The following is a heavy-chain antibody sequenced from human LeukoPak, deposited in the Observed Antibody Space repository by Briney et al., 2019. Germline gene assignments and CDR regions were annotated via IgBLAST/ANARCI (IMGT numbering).Heavy chain of an antibody. CDR3: ARYTEDFGGNSGTFDY. J-gene: IGHJ4*02. V-gene: IGHV3-21*01. D-gene: IGHD4-23*01. CDR2: ISSSSSYI. CDR1: GFTFSSYS. Sequence: GGSLRLACAASGFTFSSYSMNWVRPAPGKGPGWVSSISSSSSYIYYADSVKGRFTISRDNAKNSLYLQMNSLRAEDTAVYYCARYTEDFGGNSGTFDYWGQGTLVTVSS.